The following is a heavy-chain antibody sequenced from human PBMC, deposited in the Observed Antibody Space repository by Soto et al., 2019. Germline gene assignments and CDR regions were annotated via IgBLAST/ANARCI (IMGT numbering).Heavy chain of an antibody. CDR2: ISGGGTGT. CDR3: ARDVVALDN. J-gene: IGHJ4*02. Sequence: PGGSLRLSCAASGFTFTNYALHWVRQAPGKGLEWVSSISGGGTGTYSADSVKGRFTISRDNAKNSLYLQMNSLRADDTAVYYCARDVVALDNWGQGTLVTVSS. CDR1: GFTFTNYA. V-gene: IGHV3-21*04. D-gene: IGHD2-15*01.